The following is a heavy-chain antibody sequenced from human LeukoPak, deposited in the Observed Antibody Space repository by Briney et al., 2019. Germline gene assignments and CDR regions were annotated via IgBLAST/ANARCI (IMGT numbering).Heavy chain of an antibody. CDR3: ARSSSWLSFDY. CDR1: GGSISSSSYY. Sequence: SETLSLTCTVSGGSISSSSYYWGWIRQPPGKGLEWIGSIYYSGSTYYNPSLKSRVTISVDTSKNQFSLKLSSVTAADTAVYYCARSSSWLSFDYWGQGTLVTVSS. CDR2: IYYSGST. D-gene: IGHD6-13*01. J-gene: IGHJ4*02. V-gene: IGHV4-39*07.